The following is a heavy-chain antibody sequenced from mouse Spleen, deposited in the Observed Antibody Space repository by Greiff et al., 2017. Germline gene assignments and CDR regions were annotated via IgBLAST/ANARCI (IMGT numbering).Heavy chain of an antibody. D-gene: IGHD2-4*01. V-gene: IGHV5-16*01. CDR1: GFTFSDYY. Sequence: EVKLVESEGGLVQPGSSMKLSCTASGFTFSDYYMAWVRQVPEKGLEWVANINYDGSSTYYLDSLKSRFIISRDNAKNILYLQMSSLKSEDTATYYCARAGYDYDPYAMDYWGQGTSVTVSS. J-gene: IGHJ4*01. CDR3: ARAGYDYDPYAMDY. CDR2: INYDGSST.